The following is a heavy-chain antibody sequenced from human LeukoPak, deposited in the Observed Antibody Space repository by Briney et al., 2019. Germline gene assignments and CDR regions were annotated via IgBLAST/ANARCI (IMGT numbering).Heavy chain of an antibody. D-gene: IGHD3-9*01. Sequence: PGGSLRLSCAASGFTFSSYAMHWVRQAPGKGLEYVSAISSNGGSTYYANSVKGRFTISRGNSKNTLYLQMGSLRAEDMAVYYCARRALRYFDWSLGEDYFDYWGQGTLVTVSS. CDR2: ISSNGGST. V-gene: IGHV3-64*01. CDR1: GFTFSSYA. CDR3: ARRALRYFDWSLGEDYFDY. J-gene: IGHJ4*02.